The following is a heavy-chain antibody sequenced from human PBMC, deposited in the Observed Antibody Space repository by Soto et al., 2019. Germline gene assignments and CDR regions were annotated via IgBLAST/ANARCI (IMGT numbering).Heavy chain of an antibody. J-gene: IGHJ6*01. CDR3: AKFVIFGVVPNHYGMEV. V-gene: IGHV3-23*01. CDR2: ISGSGGST. CDR1: GFTFIGYA. Sequence: LRLSFAASGFTFIGYAMSWVRQARGNGLEWVSAISGSGGSTYYADSVKGRFTISRDNSKNTLYLQMNSLRAEDTAVYYYAKFVIFGVVPNHYGMEVLGQGTMVNRSS. D-gene: IGHD3-3*01.